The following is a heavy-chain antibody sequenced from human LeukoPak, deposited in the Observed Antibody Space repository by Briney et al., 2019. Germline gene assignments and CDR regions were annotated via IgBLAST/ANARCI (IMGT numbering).Heavy chain of an antibody. CDR3: AKDRGHSYDGTGYSVYFDY. CDR2: ISGSGGST. J-gene: IGHJ4*02. CDR1: GFTFSSYA. V-gene: IGHV3-23*01. D-gene: IGHD3-22*01. Sequence: GGSLRLSCAASGFTFSSYAMSWVRQAPGKGLEWVSVISGSGGSTYYADSVKGRFTISRDNSKNTLYLQMNSLRAADTAVYCCAKDRGHSYDGTGYSVYFDYWGQGTLVTVSS.